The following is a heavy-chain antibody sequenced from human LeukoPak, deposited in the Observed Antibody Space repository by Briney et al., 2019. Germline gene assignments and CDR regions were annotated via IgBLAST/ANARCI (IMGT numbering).Heavy chain of an antibody. CDR1: GYTFTSYG. Sequence: ASVKVSCKASGYTFTSYGISWVRQAPGQGLEWMGWIRVYNGNTNYAQKLQGRVIMTTDTSTSTAYKELRSLRSDDTGVYYCATNYYDSSGYSTYYYYFYMDGWGKVTTVTVSS. V-gene: IGHV1-18*01. D-gene: IGHD3-22*01. CDR3: ATNYYDSSGYSTYYYYFYMDG. J-gene: IGHJ6*03. CDR2: IRVYNGNT.